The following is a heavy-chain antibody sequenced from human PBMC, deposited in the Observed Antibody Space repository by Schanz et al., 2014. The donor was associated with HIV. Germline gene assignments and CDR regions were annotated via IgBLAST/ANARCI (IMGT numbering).Heavy chain of an antibody. CDR2: IYYSGNT. V-gene: IGHV4-31*03. D-gene: IGHD2-21*02. J-gene: IGHJ1*01. CDR1: GDSISSGGYY. CDR3: ARGSSGGDSAAEYFRH. Sequence: QVQLQESGPGLVKPSQTLSLTCTVSGDSISSGGYYWSWIRQHPGKGLEWIGYIYYSGNTYYNPSLKSRVAISVDPSKTQFSLSLGSVTAPDPAIFFCARGSSGGDSAAEYFRHWGQGTLVTVSS.